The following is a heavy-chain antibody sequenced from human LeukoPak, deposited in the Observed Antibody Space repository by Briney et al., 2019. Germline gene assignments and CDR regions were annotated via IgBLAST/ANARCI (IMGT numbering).Heavy chain of an antibody. CDR1: GYTFTGYY. CDR2: INPNSGGT. J-gene: IGHJ5*02. Sequence: ASVKVSCKASGYTFTGYYMHWVRQAPGQGLEWMGWINPNSGGTNYAQKFQGWVTMTRDTSISTAYMELSRLRSDDTAVYYCARSRQGLYYGSGMGGNWFDPWGQGTLVTVSS. D-gene: IGHD3-10*01. CDR3: ARSRQGLYYGSGMGGNWFDP. V-gene: IGHV1-2*04.